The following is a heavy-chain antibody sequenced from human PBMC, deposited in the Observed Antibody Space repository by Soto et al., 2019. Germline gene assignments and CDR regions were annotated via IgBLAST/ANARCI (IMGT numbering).Heavy chain of an antibody. CDR1: GYTFTSYG. Sequence: ASVKVSCKASGYTFTSYGISWVRQAPGQGLEWMGWISAYNGNTNYAQKLQGRVTMTPDTSTSTAYMELRSLRSDDTAVYYCARDPTLDTFGGVIVGADAFDIWGQGTMVTVSS. CDR3: ARDPTLDTFGGVIVGADAFDI. CDR2: ISAYNGNT. V-gene: IGHV1-18*01. J-gene: IGHJ3*02. D-gene: IGHD3-16*02.